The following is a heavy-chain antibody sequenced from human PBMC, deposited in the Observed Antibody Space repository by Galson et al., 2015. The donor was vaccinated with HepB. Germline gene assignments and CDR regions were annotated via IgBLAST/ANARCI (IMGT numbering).Heavy chain of an antibody. Sequence: ETLSLTCTVSGGSISSSSYYWGWIRQPPGKGLEWIGSMYYSGSIYYNPSLKSRVTISVDTSKNQFSLKLSSVTAADTAVYYCATQITAANTEGLDYWGQGTLVTVSS. V-gene: IGHV4-39*01. D-gene: IGHD6-13*01. CDR2: MYYSGSI. CDR1: GGSISSSSYY. J-gene: IGHJ4*02. CDR3: ATQITAANTEGLDY.